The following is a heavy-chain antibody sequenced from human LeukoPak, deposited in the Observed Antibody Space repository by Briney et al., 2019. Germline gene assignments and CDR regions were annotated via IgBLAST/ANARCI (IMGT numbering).Heavy chain of an antibody. CDR2: INPVNSDT. Sequence: GESLKISCKGSGYDFTTYWIAWVRQMPGKGLGWMGNINPVNSDTTYSPSFQGQVTISVDKSISTAYLQLSSLKASDTAMYYCARHYSSAWFGYWGQGSPVTVSS. V-gene: IGHV5-51*01. D-gene: IGHD6-25*01. J-gene: IGHJ4*02. CDR1: GYDFTTYW. CDR3: ARHYSSAWFGY.